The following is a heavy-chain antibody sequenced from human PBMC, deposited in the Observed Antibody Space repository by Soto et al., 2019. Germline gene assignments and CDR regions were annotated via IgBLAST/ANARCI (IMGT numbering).Heavy chain of an antibody. CDR2: MNPNSGYT. D-gene: IGHD4-17*01. V-gene: IGHV1-8*01. J-gene: IGHJ4*02. Sequence: QVQLVQSGAEVKKPGASVTVSCKASGYAFTNYDINWVRQATGQGLEWMGWMNPNSGYTGNAQKVQGRVTRTRDNSISTVYMELSSLTSEDTAVYYCARANGDFDYWGQGTLVTVSS. CDR3: ARANGDFDY. CDR1: GYAFTNYD.